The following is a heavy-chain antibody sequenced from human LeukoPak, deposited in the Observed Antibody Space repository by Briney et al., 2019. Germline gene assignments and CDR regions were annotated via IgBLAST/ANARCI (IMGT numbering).Heavy chain of an antibody. CDR1: GYTFTSYD. Sequence: ASVKVSCKASGYTFTSYDINWVRQATGQGLEWMGWMNPNSGDTGYAQKFQGRVTITRNTSISTAYMELRSLRSDDTAVYYCARCYYDSSGYFVLYFDYWGQGTLVTVSS. CDR3: ARCYYDSSGYFVLYFDY. CDR2: MNPNSGDT. V-gene: IGHV1-8*03. D-gene: IGHD3-22*01. J-gene: IGHJ4*02.